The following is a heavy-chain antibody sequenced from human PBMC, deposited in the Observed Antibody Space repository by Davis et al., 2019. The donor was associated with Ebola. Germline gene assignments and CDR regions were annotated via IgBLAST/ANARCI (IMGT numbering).Heavy chain of an antibody. CDR3: TADVVPAATRGVYYYYYYMDV. D-gene: IGHD2-2*01. J-gene: IGHJ6*03. CDR2: IKSKTDGETT. V-gene: IGHV3-15*01. Sequence: GESLKISCAASGFTFSSYWMNWVRQAPGKGLEWVGRIKSKTDGETTDYAAPVKGRFTISRDDSKNTLYLQMNSLKTEDSAVYYCTADVVPAATRGVYYYYYYMDVWGKGTTVTVSS. CDR1: GFTFSSYW.